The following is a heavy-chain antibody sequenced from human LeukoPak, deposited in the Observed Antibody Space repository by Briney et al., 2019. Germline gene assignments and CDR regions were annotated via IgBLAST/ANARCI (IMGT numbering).Heavy chain of an antibody. CDR2: ISGTGGRT. CDR1: GFNFNSHV. CDR3: AKSLGDFWSGIYYYYMDV. Sequence: GGSLRLSCAASGFNFNSHVMNWVRQAPGRGLEWVSSISGTGGRTFYADSVKGRFTISRDNSKNTLYLQMNTLRAEDAAIYYCAKSLGDFWSGIYYYYMDVWGKGTTVTVSS. J-gene: IGHJ6*03. D-gene: IGHD3-3*01. V-gene: IGHV3-23*01.